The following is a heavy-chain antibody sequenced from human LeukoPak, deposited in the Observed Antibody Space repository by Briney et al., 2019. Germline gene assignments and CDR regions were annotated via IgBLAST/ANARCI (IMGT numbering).Heavy chain of an antibody. CDR2: IFSHGET. CDR1: GFTVGNNY. J-gene: IGHJ4*02. CDR3: ARDPPAVSINTYA. V-gene: IGHV3-66*01. Sequence: GGSLRLSCAASGFTVGNNYMNWVRQAPGKGLEWVSLIFSHGETSYADSVKGRFTISRDNYKNTLYLQMNGLRVEDTAVYCCARDPPAVSINTYAWGQGPLVSVFS. D-gene: IGHD5-12*01.